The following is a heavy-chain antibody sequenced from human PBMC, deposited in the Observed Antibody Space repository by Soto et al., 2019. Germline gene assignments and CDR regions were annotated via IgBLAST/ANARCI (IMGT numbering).Heavy chain of an antibody. CDR1: GYTFSDYG. Sequence: QVQLVQSGAEVKKPGASVKVSCKASGYTFSDYGIGWVRQAPGQGLEWMGWISGYNGNTNYAQKIQGRVTMTRDTSTSPAHMELRSLRSDDTAVYYCARGLGIATGHDYWGQGTLVTVSS. J-gene: IGHJ4*02. CDR3: ARGLGIATGHDY. CDR2: ISGYNGNT. D-gene: IGHD6-13*01. V-gene: IGHV1-18*01.